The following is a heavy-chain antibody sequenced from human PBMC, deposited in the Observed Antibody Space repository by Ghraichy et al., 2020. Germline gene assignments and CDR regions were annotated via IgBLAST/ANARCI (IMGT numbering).Heavy chain of an antibody. D-gene: IGHD3-22*01. CDR3: ARLKHYHDSSDYYYYYGMDA. J-gene: IGHJ6*02. Sequence: GGSLRLSCAASGFTFSIYWMSWVRQAPGKGLEWVANIKQDGSEKYYVDSVKGRFTISRDNAKNSLYLQMNSLRAEDTAVYYCARLKHYHDSSDYYYYYGMDAWGQGTTVTVSS. V-gene: IGHV3-7*01. CDR2: IKQDGSEK. CDR1: GFTFSIYW.